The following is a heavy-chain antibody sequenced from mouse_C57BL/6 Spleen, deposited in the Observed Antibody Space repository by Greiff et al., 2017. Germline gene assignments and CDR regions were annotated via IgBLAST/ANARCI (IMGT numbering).Heavy chain of an antibody. D-gene: IGHD2-14*01. CDR3: AREGYPGAMDY. V-gene: IGHV7-1*01. CDR1: GFTFSDFY. CDR2: SRNKANDYTT. Sequence: EVKLVESGGGLVQSGRSLRLSCATSGFTFSDFYMEWVRQAPGKGLEWIAASRNKANDYTTEYSASVKGRFIVSRDTSQSILYLQMNALRAEDTAIYYCAREGYPGAMDYWGQGTSVTVSS. J-gene: IGHJ4*01.